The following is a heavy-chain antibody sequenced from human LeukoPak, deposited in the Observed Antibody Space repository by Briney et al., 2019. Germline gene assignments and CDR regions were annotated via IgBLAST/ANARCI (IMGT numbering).Heavy chain of an antibody. CDR3: AKAQRNYYGSGSYYDY. CDR1: GFTFDDYA. D-gene: IGHD3-10*01. J-gene: IGHJ4*02. CDR2: INWNSGII. V-gene: IGHV3-9*01. Sequence: SGGSLRLSCAASGFTFDDYAMHWVRQAPGKGLEGVSGINWNSGIIGYADSMRGGFHISRDNVKNSLSLQMNSLRAEDTAFYYCAKAQRNYYGSGSYYDYWGQGTLVTVSS.